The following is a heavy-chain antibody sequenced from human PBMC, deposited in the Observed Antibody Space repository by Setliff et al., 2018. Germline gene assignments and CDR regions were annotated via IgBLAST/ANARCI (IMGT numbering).Heavy chain of an antibody. CDR2: INAGNGNT. J-gene: IGHJ6*02. V-gene: IGHV1-3*01. CDR3: AGTYYNFWSALDYYYYGMDV. CDR1: GYTFTNYA. Sequence: ASVKVSCKASGYTFTNYAIHWVRQAPGQRLEWMGWINAGNGNTKYSQKFQGRATITRDTSASTAYMELSSLRSEDTAVYYCAGTYYNFWSALDYYYYGMDVWGQGTTVTVSS. D-gene: IGHD3-3*01.